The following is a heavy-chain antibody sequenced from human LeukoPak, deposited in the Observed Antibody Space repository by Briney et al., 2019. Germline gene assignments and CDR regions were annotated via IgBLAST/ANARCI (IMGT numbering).Heavy chain of an antibody. CDR1: RGSISSDH. Sequence: PSETLSLTCTVSRGSISSDHCSWIRRPPGKGLGWIGYIYDSGNTKYNPSLKSRVTMSVDTSKNQFSLKVTSVTAADTALYYCARHLPGPYYFDYWGQGTLATVSS. D-gene: IGHD1-14*01. CDR2: IYDSGNT. J-gene: IGHJ4*02. V-gene: IGHV4-59*08. CDR3: ARHLPGPYYFDY.